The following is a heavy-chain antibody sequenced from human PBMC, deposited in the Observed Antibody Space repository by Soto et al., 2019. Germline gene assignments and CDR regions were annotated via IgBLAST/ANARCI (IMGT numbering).Heavy chain of an antibody. CDR3: ARSTIAAAGDY. V-gene: IGHV1-3*01. J-gene: IGHJ4*02. Sequence: ASVKVSCKASGYTFTSYAMHWVRQAPGQRLEGMGWINAGNGNTKYSQKFQGRVTITRDTSASTAYMELSSLRSEDTAVYYCARSTIAAAGDYWGQGTLVTVSS. CDR1: GYTFTSYA. D-gene: IGHD6-13*01. CDR2: INAGNGNT.